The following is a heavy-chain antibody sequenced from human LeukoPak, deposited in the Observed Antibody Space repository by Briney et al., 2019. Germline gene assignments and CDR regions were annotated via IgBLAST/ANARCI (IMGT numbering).Heavy chain of an antibody. CDR3: ARDRTVVTPGAFDI. V-gene: IGHV3-21*01. CDR1: GFTFSSYA. D-gene: IGHD4-23*01. Sequence: PGGSLRLSCAASGFTFSSYAMSWVRQAPGKGLEWVSSISSSSSYIYYADSVKGRFTISRDNAKNSLYLQMNSLRAEDTAVYYCARDRTVVTPGAFDIWGQGTMVTVSS. J-gene: IGHJ3*02. CDR2: ISSSSSYI.